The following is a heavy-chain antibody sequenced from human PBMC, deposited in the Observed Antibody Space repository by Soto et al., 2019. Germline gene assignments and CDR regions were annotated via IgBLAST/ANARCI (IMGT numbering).Heavy chain of an antibody. CDR1: GVSISDTSYY. J-gene: IGHJ4*02. CDR3: ARHGSY. CDR2: IYFSGTT. V-gene: IGHV4-39*01. Sequence: QLQLQESGPGLVKPSETLSLTCNVSGVSISDTSYYWGWIRQPPGKGLEWIGTIYFSGTTFYNPSVKSRLTISVDTSKNQFSMRVMSVTAADTAVYCCARHGSYWGQGTLVAVSS.